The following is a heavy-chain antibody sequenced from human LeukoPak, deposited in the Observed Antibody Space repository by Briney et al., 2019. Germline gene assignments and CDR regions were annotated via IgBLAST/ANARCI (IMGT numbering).Heavy chain of an antibody. CDR3: ARASHYYDRSGYYVFDY. Sequence: ASVKVSCKASGYTFTGYYMHCVRQAPGQGLEWMGWINPNSGGTNYAQKFQGRVTMTRATSISTAYTELRRLRSDDTAVYYCARASHYYDRSGYYVFDYWGQGTLVTVSS. D-gene: IGHD3-22*01. J-gene: IGHJ4*02. V-gene: IGHV1-2*02. CDR1: GYTFTGYY. CDR2: INPNSGGT.